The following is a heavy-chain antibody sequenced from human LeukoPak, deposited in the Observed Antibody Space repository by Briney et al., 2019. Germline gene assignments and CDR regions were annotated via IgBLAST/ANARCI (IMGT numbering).Heavy chain of an antibody. V-gene: IGHV4-4*07. J-gene: IGHJ4*02. CDR3: PRQGYTASYYFLDS. CDR1: GDFFRSYR. CDR2: IYATGST. Sequence: SETLSLTCDVSGDFFRSYRWGWARQPAGKGLEWIGRIYATGSTKFNPSLKSRLTMSMDTSTNQFPLKLTSVTAADTAVYFCPRQGYTASYYFLDSWSQGILVTVSS. D-gene: IGHD1-26*01.